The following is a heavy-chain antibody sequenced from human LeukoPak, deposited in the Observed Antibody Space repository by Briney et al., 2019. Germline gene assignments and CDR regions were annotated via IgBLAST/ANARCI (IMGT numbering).Heavy chain of an antibody. CDR1: GFTFSSYA. Sequence: GGSLRLSCAASGFTFSSYAMNWVRQAPGKGLEWVSAISGSGGSTYYADSVKGRFTISRDNSKNTLYLQMNSLRAEDTAVYYCARGSGWYPFDYWGQGTLVTVSS. V-gene: IGHV3-23*01. CDR3: ARGSGWYPFDY. CDR2: ISGSGGST. J-gene: IGHJ4*02. D-gene: IGHD6-19*01.